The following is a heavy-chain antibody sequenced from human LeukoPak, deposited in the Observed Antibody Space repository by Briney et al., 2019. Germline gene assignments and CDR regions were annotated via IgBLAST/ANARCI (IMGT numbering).Heavy chain of an antibody. J-gene: IGHJ4*02. Sequence: GGSLRLSCAASGFTFSSYAMSWVRQAPEKGLEWVATISGSGGGTYYADSVKGRFTISRDDSKNTLYLQMNSLRTEDMAVCHCAKDLGRYRNNYFDYWGQGTLVTVSS. CDR2: ISGSGGGT. CDR1: GFTFSSYA. CDR3: AKDLGRYRNNYFDY. V-gene: IGHV3-23*01. D-gene: IGHD1-26*01.